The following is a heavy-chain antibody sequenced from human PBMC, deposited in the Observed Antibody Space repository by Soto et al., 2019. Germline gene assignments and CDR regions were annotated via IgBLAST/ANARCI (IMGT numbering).Heavy chain of an antibody. CDR2: INPATGAA. CDR1: GYPVTAYY. D-gene: IGHD3-3*01. CDR3: ARGGGVGVAGSAAFDM. V-gene: IGHV1-2*02. Sequence: QLHLVQSGAVVKKPGASVTVSCSASGYPVTAYYMHWVRQAPGRGLEWMGGINPATGAAKYTQTCQGRGTMTGDAYTGTVLMELSGLASEDTAVFYGARGGGVGVAGSAAFDMWGQGTVVTVSS. J-gene: IGHJ3*02.